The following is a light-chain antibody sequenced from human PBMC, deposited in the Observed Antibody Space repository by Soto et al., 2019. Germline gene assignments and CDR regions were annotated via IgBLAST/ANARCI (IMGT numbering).Light chain of an antibody. Sequence: QSARTQPASVSGCPGQSITISFPGTSSDVGGYKFVSLYPQHPGKAPKFIIYDVTIRPSGVSNRFSGSKSGNTASLTISGLQAEDEADYYCSANTSGRHYVFGTGTKVAV. CDR1: SSDVGGYKF. J-gene: IGLJ1*01. CDR2: DVT. CDR3: SANTSGRHYV. V-gene: IGLV2-14*01.